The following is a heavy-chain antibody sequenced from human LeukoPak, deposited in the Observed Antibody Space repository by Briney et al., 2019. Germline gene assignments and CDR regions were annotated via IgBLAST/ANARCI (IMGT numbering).Heavy chain of an antibody. D-gene: IGHD4-17*01. J-gene: IGHJ4*02. Sequence: GGSLRLSFAASGFTFRTYGMHWVRQAPGKGLEWVAFIRKGGNDKFYADSVKGRFSVSRDNSKSTLFLQMSSLRPEDTAVYYCVKDTAWAFDYWGQGTLVTVSS. CDR3: VKDTAWAFDY. V-gene: IGHV3-30*02. CDR1: GFTFRTYG. CDR2: IRKGGNDK.